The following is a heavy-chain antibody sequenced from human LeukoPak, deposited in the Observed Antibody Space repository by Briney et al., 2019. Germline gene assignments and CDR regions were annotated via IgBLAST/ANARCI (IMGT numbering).Heavy chain of an antibody. CDR1: GYTFTSYG. D-gene: IGHD6-13*01. CDR3: ARSRRAYSSSWYMDVDY. Sequence: GASVKVSCKAYGYTFTSYGISWVRQAPGQGIEWMGWISAYNGNTNYAQKLQGRVTMTTDTSTSTAYMELRSLRSDDTAVYYCARSRRAYSSSWYMDVDYWGQGTLVTVSS. CDR2: ISAYNGNT. J-gene: IGHJ4*02. V-gene: IGHV1-18*01.